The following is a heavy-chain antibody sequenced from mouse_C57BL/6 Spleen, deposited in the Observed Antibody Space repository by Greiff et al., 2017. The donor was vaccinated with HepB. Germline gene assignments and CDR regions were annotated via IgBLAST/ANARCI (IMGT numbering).Heavy chain of an antibody. CDR2: IYPGSGST. D-gene: IGHD1-1*01. CDR3: ARENYGSSYAFYYAMDY. Sequence: VQLQQPGAELVKPGASVKMSCKASGYTFTSYWITWVKQRPGQGLEWIGDIYPGSGSTNYNEKFKSKATLTVDTSSSTAYMQLSSLTSEDSAVYYCARENYGSSYAFYYAMDYWGQGTSVTVSS. V-gene: IGHV1-55*01. J-gene: IGHJ4*01. CDR1: GYTFTSYW.